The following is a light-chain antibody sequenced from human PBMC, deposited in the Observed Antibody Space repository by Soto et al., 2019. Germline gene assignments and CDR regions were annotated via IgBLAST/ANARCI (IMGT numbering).Light chain of an antibody. CDR3: QSYDSTLSARYV. CDR1: SSNIGANYD. J-gene: IGLJ1*01. Sequence: QLVLTQPPSVSGAPGQRVTISCTGSSSNIGANYDVHWYQQRPGTAPKLLIFGNSNRPSGVPDRFSGSKSGTSASLAITGLQAADEGDYYCQSYDSTLSARYVFGTGTKLTVL. CDR2: GNS. V-gene: IGLV1-40*01.